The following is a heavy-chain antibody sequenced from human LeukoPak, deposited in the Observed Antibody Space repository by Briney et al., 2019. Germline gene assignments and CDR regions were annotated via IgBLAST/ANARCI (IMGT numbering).Heavy chain of an antibody. V-gene: IGHV3-20*01. CDR2: INWNGGST. D-gene: IGHD6-13*01. CDR1: GFTFDDYG. CDR3: ARDREAAAGTYWFDP. J-gene: IGHJ5*02. Sequence: GGSLRLSCAASGFTFDDYGMCWVRQAPGKGLEWVSGINWNGGSTGYADSVKGRFTISRDNAKNSLYLQMNSLRAEDTALYHCARDREAAAGTYWFDPWGQGTLVTVSS.